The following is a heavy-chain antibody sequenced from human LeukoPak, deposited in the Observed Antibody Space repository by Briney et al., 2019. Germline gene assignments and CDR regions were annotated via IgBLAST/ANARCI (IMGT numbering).Heavy chain of an antibody. CDR3: AKDPVRIVVVTANDAFDI. J-gene: IGHJ3*02. Sequence: GGSLRLSCAASGFTFSSYAMSWVRQAPGKGLEWVSAISGSGGSTYYADSVKGRFTISRDNSKNTLYLQMNSLRAEDMAVYYCAKDPVRIVVVTANDAFDIWGQGTMVTASS. V-gene: IGHV3-23*01. D-gene: IGHD2-21*02. CDR2: ISGSGGST. CDR1: GFTFSSYA.